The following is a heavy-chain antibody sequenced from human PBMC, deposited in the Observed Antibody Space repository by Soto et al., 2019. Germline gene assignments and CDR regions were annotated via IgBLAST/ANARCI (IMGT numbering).Heavy chain of an antibody. CDR1: GYTFTSYG. CDR2: ISAYNGNT. Sequence: QVQLVQSGAEVKKPGASVKVSCKASGYTFTSYGISWVRQAPGQGLEWMGWISAYNGNTNYAQKLQGRVTMTTDTSTSTDCMELRRLRSDERAVYYCARDTPYNWNPGWFDPWGQGNLVTVSS. D-gene: IGHD1-20*01. J-gene: IGHJ5*02. V-gene: IGHV1-18*01. CDR3: ARDTPYNWNPGWFDP.